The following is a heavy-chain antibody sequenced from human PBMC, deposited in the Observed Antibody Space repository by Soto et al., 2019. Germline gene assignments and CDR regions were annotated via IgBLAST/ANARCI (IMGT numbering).Heavy chain of an antibody. V-gene: IGHV2-5*02. J-gene: IGHJ5*02. Sequence: SGPTLVNPTQTLTLTCTFSGFSLSTYGVGVAWVRQPPGKALEWLALIYWDDDKRYSPSLETRLTITKDTSKNQVVLTMTNMGPVDTATYYCAKSGSSGWYGWFDPWGQGTLVTVSS. CDR2: IYWDDDK. CDR1: GFSLSTYGVG. CDR3: AKSGSSGWYGWFDP. D-gene: IGHD6-19*01.